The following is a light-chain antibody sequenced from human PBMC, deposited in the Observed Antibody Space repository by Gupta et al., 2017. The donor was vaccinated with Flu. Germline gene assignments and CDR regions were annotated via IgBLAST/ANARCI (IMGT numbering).Light chain of an antibody. V-gene: IGKV1-9*01. CDR2: AGS. Sequence: PSFLSASLGDSVTPTCRASKGFTSFLAWYQQKPGNAPKLLIYAGSTVQSGVPSRFSGSGSGTEFTLTISSLQPEDFAAYYCQQLKYSPYTFGQGTKMEIK. CDR3: QQLKYSPYT. CDR1: KGFTSF. J-gene: IGKJ2*01.